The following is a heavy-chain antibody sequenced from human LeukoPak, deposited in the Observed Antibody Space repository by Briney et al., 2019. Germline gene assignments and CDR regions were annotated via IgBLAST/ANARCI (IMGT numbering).Heavy chain of an antibody. D-gene: IGHD3-22*01. CDR3: ARGHYYDSRGNYFDY. CDR1: GFTFSSYA. V-gene: IGHV3-30*01. CDR2: ISYDGSNK. J-gene: IGHJ4*02. Sequence: GRSLRLSCAASGFTFSSYAMHWVRQAPGKGLEWVAVISYDGSNKYYADSVKGRFTISRENSKNTLYLQMNSLRAEDTAVYYCARGHYYDSRGNYFDYWGQGTLVTVSS.